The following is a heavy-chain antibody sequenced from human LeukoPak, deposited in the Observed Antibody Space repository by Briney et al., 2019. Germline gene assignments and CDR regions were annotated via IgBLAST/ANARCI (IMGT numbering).Heavy chain of an antibody. J-gene: IGHJ6*03. V-gene: IGHV3-48*01. CDR1: GFTFSSYS. D-gene: IGHD1-14*01. Sequence: GGSLRLSCAASGFTFSSYSMNWVRQAPGKGLEWVSYISSSSSTIYYADSVKGRFTISRDNAKNSLYLQMNSLRAEDTAVYYCARVSRKGSYYYYYMDVWGKGTTVTVSS. CDR2: ISSSSSTI. CDR3: ARVSRKGSYYYYYMDV.